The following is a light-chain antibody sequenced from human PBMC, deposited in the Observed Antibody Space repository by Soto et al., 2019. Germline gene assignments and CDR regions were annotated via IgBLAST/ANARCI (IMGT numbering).Light chain of an antibody. CDR1: QTINSY. CDR2: AAS. J-gene: IGKJ4*01. V-gene: IGKV1-39*01. Sequence: DTQMTQSPSSLSASVGDRVTITCRAGQTINSYLNWYQQRPGKAPKLLIYAASTLQRGVPSRFSGSASGTEFTLTISSLQPEDFATYFCQQTYSTPTFGGGTKVEMK. CDR3: QQTYSTPT.